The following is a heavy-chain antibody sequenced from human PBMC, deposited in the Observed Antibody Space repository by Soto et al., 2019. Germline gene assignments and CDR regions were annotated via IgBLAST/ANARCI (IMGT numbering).Heavy chain of an antibody. CDR1: GGSFSGYY. CDR2: INHSGST. J-gene: IGHJ5*02. D-gene: IGHD1-7*01. V-gene: IGHV4-34*01. Sequence: QVQLQQWGAGLLKPSETLSLTCAVYGGSFSGYYWSWIRQPPGKGLEWIGEINHSGSTNYNPSLKSRVTISVDTSKNQFSLKRSSVTAADTAVYYCARGGTRFWRESHRGWFDPWGQGTLVTVSS. CDR3: ARGGTRFWRESHRGWFDP.